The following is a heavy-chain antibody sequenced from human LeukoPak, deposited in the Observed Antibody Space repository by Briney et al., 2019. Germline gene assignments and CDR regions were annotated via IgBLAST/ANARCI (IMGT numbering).Heavy chain of an antibody. CDR2: ISVSGATT. D-gene: IGHD6-19*01. Sequence: GGPLRLSCTASGFTFNNYAMNWVRQAPGKGLVWVSTISVSGATTYYADSVKGRFTISRDNSENTLYLQMNSLRAEDTAVYFCANRAVPADDFFDYWGQGTQVTVPS. CDR3: ANRAVPADDFFDY. J-gene: IGHJ4*02. V-gene: IGHV3-23*01. CDR1: GFTFNNYA.